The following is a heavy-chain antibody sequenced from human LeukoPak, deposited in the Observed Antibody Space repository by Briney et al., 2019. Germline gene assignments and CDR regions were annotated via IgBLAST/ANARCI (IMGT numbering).Heavy chain of an antibody. V-gene: IGHV3-30-3*01. D-gene: IGHD4-17*01. J-gene: IGHJ4*02. CDR3: ARDITVTRFDY. Sequence: GGSLRLSCVASGFTFSSYWMHWVRQAPGKGLESVAVILYDGTNKYYADSVKGRFTISRDNSQNTLYLQMNSLRGEDTAVYYCARDITVTRFDYWGQGTLVTVSS. CDR2: ILYDGTNK. CDR1: GFTFSSYW.